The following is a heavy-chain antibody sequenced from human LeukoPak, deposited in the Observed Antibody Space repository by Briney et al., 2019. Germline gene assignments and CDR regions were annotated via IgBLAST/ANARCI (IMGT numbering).Heavy chain of an antibody. CDR3: ARDRVQAKNLAFDY. V-gene: IGHV1-69*05. CDR1: GGTFSSYA. D-gene: IGHD1-1*01. CDR2: INPIFGTA. J-gene: IGHJ4*02. Sequence: SVKVSCKASGGTFSSYAISWVRQAPGQGLEWVGRINPIFGTANYAQKFQGRVTLTTDESTSTAYMELSRLRSEDTAVYYYARDRVQAKNLAFDYWGQGTLVTVSS.